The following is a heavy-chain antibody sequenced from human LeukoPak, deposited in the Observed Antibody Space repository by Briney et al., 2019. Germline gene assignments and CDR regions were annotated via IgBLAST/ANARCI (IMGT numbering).Heavy chain of an antibody. CDR2: IYYSGST. D-gene: IGHD2-21*02. V-gene: IGHV4-39*01. CDR3: ATHIVVVTAMVDY. Sequence: SETLSLTCTVSGGSISSSSYYWGWIRQPPGKGLEWIGSIYYSGSTYYNPSLKSRVTISVDTSKNQSSLKLSSVTAADTAVYYCATHIVVVTAMVDYWGQGTLVTVSS. J-gene: IGHJ4*02. CDR1: GGSISSSSYY.